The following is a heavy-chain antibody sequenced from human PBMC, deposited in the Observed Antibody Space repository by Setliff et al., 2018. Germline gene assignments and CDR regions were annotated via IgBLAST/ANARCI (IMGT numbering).Heavy chain of an antibody. D-gene: IGHD3-10*01. V-gene: IGHV4-39*01. Sequence: PSETLSLTCTVSGGSITSGRYYWGWIRQPPGQGLEWIATIYYSGSTYSNPSLKSRLIISVDAPDNQFSVKLSSVTAADTAVYYCARHKSNGSGSYPSLYMDVWGKGIMVTVSS. CDR2: IYYSGST. CDR3: ARHKSNGSGSYPSLYMDV. J-gene: IGHJ6*03. CDR1: GGSITSGRYY.